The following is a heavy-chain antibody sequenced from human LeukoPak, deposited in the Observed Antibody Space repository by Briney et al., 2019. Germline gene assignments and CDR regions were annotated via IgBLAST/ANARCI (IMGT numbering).Heavy chain of an antibody. CDR3: AREALGDYGDYRSPKNYYYYYMDV. Sequence: ASVKVSCKASGGTFSSYAISWVRQAPGQGLEWLGRIIPIFGTANYAQKFQGRVTITTDESTSTAYMELSSLRSEDTAVYYCAREALGDYGDYRSPKNYYYYYMDVWGKGTTVTVSS. J-gene: IGHJ6*03. V-gene: IGHV1-69*05. CDR1: GGTFSSYA. D-gene: IGHD4-17*01. CDR2: IIPIFGTA.